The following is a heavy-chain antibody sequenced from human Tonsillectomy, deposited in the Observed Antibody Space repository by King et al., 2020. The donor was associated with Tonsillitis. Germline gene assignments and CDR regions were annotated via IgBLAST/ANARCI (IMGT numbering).Heavy chain of an antibody. V-gene: IGHV3-30*04. CDR2: ISYDGSNK. Sequence: VQLVESGGAVVQPGRSLSLSCPASGFTFSSYAIHWVRQAPAKGREWVAVISYDGSNKYYADSVKGRFTISRDNSKNTLYLQMNSLRAEDTAVYYCARSPGLNWFDPWGQGTLVTVSS. CDR1: GFTFSSYA. J-gene: IGHJ5*02. CDR3: ARSPGLNWFDP. D-gene: IGHD3-10*01.